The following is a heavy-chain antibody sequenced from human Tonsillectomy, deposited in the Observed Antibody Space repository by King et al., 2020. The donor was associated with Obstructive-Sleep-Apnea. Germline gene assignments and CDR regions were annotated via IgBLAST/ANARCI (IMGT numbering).Heavy chain of an antibody. V-gene: IGHV4-39*07. CDR1: GGSVSSSSYY. CDR3: ARDNGHDAFDI. D-gene: IGHD4-17*01. CDR2: VYYRGST. Sequence: QLQESGPGLVKPSETLSLTCSVSGGSVSSSSYYWAWIRQPPGQGLEWIASVYYRGSTYYNPSRKSRVTISVDTSKNQFSLKLRSVTAADTAVYYCARDNGHDAFDIWGQGTMVTVSS. J-gene: IGHJ3*02.